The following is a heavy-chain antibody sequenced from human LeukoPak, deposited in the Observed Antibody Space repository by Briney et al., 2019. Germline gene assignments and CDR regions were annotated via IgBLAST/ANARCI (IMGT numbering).Heavy chain of an antibody. J-gene: IGHJ6*02. CDR1: GYTFTGYY. V-gene: IGHV1-2*04. CDR3: ARDPSPKYQLLSRYYYYGMDV. D-gene: IGHD2-2*01. Sequence: ASVKVSCKASGYTFTGYYMHWVRQAPGQGPEWMGWINPNSGGTNYAQKFQGWVTMTRDTSISTAYMELSRLRSDDTAVYYCARDPSPKYQLLSRYYYYGMDVWGQGTTVTVSS. CDR2: INPNSGGT.